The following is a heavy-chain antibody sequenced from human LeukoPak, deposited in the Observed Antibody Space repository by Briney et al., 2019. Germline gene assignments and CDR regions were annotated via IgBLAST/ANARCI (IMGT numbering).Heavy chain of an antibody. CDR1: GLTFSRYW. D-gene: IGHD6-19*01. Sequence: GGSLRLSCEASGLTFSRYWLTWVRQAPGKGLEWVANINEDGSEKNYVDSVKGRFSISRDNAKNSLYLQMNSLRAEDTAVYYCARSGGWEGDYFDYWGQGTLVTVSS. V-gene: IGHV3-7*03. CDR3: ARSGGWEGDYFDY. J-gene: IGHJ4*02. CDR2: INEDGSEK.